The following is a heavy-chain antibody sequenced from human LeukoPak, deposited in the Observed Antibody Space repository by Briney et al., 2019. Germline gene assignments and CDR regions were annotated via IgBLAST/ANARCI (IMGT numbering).Heavy chain of an antibody. CDR2: ISGSGNII. CDR3: ARPRSDLYGMDV. V-gene: IGHV3-48*03. Sequence: GGSLRLSCIASEFIFSSYEMNWVRQAPGKGLEWVSYISGSGNIIYYADSVKGRFTISRDNAKNSLYLQMNSLRVEDTAVYYCARPRSDLYGMDVWAKGPRSPSL. J-gene: IGHJ6*02. CDR1: EFIFSSYE.